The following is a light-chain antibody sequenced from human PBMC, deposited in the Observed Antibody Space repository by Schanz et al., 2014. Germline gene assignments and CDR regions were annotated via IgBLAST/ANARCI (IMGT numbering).Light chain of an antibody. J-gene: IGLJ3*02. V-gene: IGLV2-23*02. CDR1: SSDIGGRAY. CDR2: DVN. CDR3: CSYAGLSSWV. Sequence: QSALTQPASVSGSPGQSITISCTGTSSDIGGRAYVSWYQQRPGKAPQLILYDVNSRPSGVPERFSGSKSGNTASLTISGLQAEDEADYYCCSYAGLSSWVFGGGTKLTVL.